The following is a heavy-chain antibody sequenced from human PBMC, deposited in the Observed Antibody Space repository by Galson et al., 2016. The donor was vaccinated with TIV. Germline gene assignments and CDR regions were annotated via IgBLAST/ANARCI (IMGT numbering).Heavy chain of an antibody. D-gene: IGHD3-16*01. Sequence: TLSLTCSVSGGSMNSGVYYWTWIRQPPGKGLEWIGSIYYSEIIYYNPSLKSRVITSVDTSKNQFSLMVSSVTAADTAVYYRARGLRGTSPDANNWFDPWGQGTLVTVSS. CDR1: GGSMNSGVYY. CDR2: IYYSEII. V-gene: IGHV4-30-4*08. J-gene: IGHJ5*02. CDR3: ARGLRGTSPDANNWFDP.